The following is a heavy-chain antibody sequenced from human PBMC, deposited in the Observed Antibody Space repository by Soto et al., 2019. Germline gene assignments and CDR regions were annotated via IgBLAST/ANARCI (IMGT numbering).Heavy chain of an antibody. CDR1: GFTFSSYG. V-gene: IGHV3-33*01. Sequence: GGSLRLSCAASGFTFSSYGMHWVRQAPGKGLEWVAVIWYDGSNKYYADSVKGRFTISRDNSKNTLYLQMNSLRAEDTAVYYCARDSYWNYALDAFDIWGQGTMVTVSS. J-gene: IGHJ3*02. CDR3: ARDSYWNYALDAFDI. CDR2: IWYDGSNK. D-gene: IGHD1-7*01.